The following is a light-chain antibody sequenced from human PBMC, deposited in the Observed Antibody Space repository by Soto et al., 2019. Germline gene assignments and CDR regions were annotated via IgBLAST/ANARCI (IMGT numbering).Light chain of an antibody. V-gene: IGKV1-39*01. J-gene: IGKJ1*01. Sequence: DIQMTQSPSSLSASVGDRVTITCRASQSISTYLNWYQQKAGLAPKLLIYAASSLQSWVPSRFSGSGSGTDFTLTISSLQPEDFATYYCQQTYSTPPTFGHGTKVEIK. CDR3: QQTYSTPPT. CDR1: QSISTY. CDR2: AAS.